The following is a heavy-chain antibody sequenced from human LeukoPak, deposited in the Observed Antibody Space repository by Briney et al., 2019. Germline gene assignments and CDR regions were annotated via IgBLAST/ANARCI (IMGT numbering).Heavy chain of an antibody. CDR2: INPSGGST. Sequence: ASVKVSCKASGYTFTSYYMHWVRQAPGQGLEWMGIINPSGGSTSYAQKFQGRVTMTRDTSTSTVYMELSSLRSEDTAVHYCARDGAYYDSSGRPPSLYYFDYWGQGTLVTVSS. CDR3: ARDGAYYDSSGRPPSLYYFDY. D-gene: IGHD3-22*01. V-gene: IGHV1-46*01. CDR1: GYTFTSYY. J-gene: IGHJ4*02.